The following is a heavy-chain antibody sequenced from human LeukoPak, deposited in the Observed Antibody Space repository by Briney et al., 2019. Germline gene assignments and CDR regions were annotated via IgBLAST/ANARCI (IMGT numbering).Heavy chain of an antibody. V-gene: IGHV4-39*07. CDR2: INHSGST. Sequence: TSSETLSLTCTVSGGSISSGDYYWSWIRQPPGKGLEWIGEINHSGSTNYNPSLKSRVTISVDTSKNQFSLKLSSVTAADTAVYYCARVPYSSGWHDYWGQGTLVTVSS. J-gene: IGHJ4*02. CDR1: GGSISSGDYY. D-gene: IGHD6-19*01. CDR3: ARVPYSSGWHDY.